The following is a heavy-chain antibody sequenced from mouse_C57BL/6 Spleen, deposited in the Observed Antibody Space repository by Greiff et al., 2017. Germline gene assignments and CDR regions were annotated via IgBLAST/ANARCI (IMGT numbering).Heavy chain of an antibody. Sequence: EVKLQQSGPELVKPGASVKISCKASGYTFTDYYMNWVKQSHGKSLEWIGDINPNNGGTSYNQKFKGKATLTVDKSSSTAYMELRSLTSEDSAVYYCARGGIYYGNGYYAMDYWGQGTSVTVSS. CDR1: GYTFTDYY. CDR2: INPNNGGT. D-gene: IGHD2-1*01. J-gene: IGHJ4*01. CDR3: ARGGIYYGNGYYAMDY. V-gene: IGHV1-26*01.